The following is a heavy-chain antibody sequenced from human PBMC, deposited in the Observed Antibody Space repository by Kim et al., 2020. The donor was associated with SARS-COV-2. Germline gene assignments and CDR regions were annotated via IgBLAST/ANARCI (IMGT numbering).Heavy chain of an antibody. V-gene: IGHV1-69*04. CDR2: IIPILGIA. CDR1: GGTFSSYA. CDR3: ARECSGGSCRSDYGDYGFPGGYYYYGMDV. J-gene: IGHJ6*02. D-gene: IGHD2-15*01. Sequence: SVKVSCKASGGTFSSYAISWVRQAPGQGLEWMGRIIPILGIANYAQKFQGRVTITADKSTSTAYMELSSLRSEDTAVYYCARECSGGSCRSDYGDYGFPGGYYYYGMDVWGQGTTVTVSS.